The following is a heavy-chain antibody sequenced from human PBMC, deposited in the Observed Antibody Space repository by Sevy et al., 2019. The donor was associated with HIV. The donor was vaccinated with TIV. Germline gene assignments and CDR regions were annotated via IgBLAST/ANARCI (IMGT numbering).Heavy chain of an antibody. CDR1: GFTFSSYA. CDR3: ARERFYDSSGRYYYYYGMDV. D-gene: IGHD3-22*01. V-gene: IGHV3-30-3*01. J-gene: IGHJ6*02. CDR2: ISYDGSNK. Sequence: GGSLRLSCAASGFTFSSYAMHWVRQAPGKGLEWVAVISYDGSNKYYAGSVKGRFTISRDNSKNTLYLQMNSLRGEDTAVYYCARERFYDSSGRYYYYYGMDVWGQGTTVTVSS.